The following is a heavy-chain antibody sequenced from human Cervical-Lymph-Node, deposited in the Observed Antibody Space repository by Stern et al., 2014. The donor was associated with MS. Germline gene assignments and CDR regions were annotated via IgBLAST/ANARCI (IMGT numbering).Heavy chain of an antibody. CDR1: GFKVSIYW. D-gene: IGHD1-14*01. V-gene: IGHV5-51*01. Sequence: LAQSGAELIRPGESLKISCKGSGFKVSIYWIAWVRPMPGKGLEWMGIIYPGDSETRYSPSFQGQVTMSADKSTSTAYLQWSSLNASDTAMYFCARQTTAWASDVWGQGTLVTVSS. CDR2: IYPGDSET. J-gene: IGHJ4*02. CDR3: ARQTTAWASDV.